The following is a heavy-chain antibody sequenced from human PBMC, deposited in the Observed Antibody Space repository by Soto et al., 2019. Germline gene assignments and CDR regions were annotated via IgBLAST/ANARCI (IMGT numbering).Heavy chain of an antibody. CDR3: ASARMVRGVVYFDY. D-gene: IGHD3-10*01. J-gene: IGHJ4*02. Sequence: SETLSLTCAVSGGSISSSNWWSWVRQPPGKGLEWIGEIYHSGSTNYNPSLKSRVTISVDKSKNQFSLKLSSVTAADTAVYYCASARMVRGVVYFDYWGQGTLVAVSS. V-gene: IGHV4-4*02. CDR1: GGSISSSNW. CDR2: IYHSGST.